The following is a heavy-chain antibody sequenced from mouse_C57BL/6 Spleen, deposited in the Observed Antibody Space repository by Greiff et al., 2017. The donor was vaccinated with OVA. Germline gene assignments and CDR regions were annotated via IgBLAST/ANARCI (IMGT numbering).Heavy chain of an antibody. CDR2: INPNNGGT. J-gene: IGHJ4*01. CDR3: ARSREGYAMDY. Sequence: VQLQQSGPELVKPGASVKISCKASGYTFTDYYMNWVKQSHGKSLEWIGDINPNNGGTSYNQKFKGKATLTVDKSSSTAYMELRSLTSEDSAVYYCARSREGYAMDYWGQGTSVTVSS. V-gene: IGHV1-26*01. CDR1: GYTFTDYY.